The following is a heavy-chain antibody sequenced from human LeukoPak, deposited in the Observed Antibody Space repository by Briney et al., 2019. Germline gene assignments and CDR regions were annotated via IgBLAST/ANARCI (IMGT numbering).Heavy chain of an antibody. V-gene: IGHV4-39*07. J-gene: IGHJ4*02. CDR3: ARDTMGATTADY. CDR1: GGSISSSSYY. CDR2: IYYSGST. Sequence: PSETLSLTCTVSGGSISSSSYYWGWIRQPPGKGLEWIGSIYYSGSTYYNPSLKSRVTISVDTSKNQFSLKLSSVTAADTAVYYCARDTMGATTADYWGQGTLVTVSS. D-gene: IGHD1-26*01.